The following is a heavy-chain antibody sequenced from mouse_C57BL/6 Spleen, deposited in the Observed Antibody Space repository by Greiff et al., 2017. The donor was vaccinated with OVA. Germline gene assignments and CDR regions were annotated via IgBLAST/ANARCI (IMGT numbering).Heavy chain of an antibody. Sequence: QVQLQQPGAELVKPGASVKMSCKASGYTFTSYWITWVKQRPGQGLEWIGDIYPGSGSTNYNEKFKSKATLTVDTSSSTAYMQLSSLTSEDSAVYYCARMGYYDYDAFAYWGQGTLVTVSA. CDR2: IYPGSGST. CDR3: ARMGYYDYDAFAY. CDR1: GYTFTSYW. D-gene: IGHD2-4*01. V-gene: IGHV1-55*01. J-gene: IGHJ3*01.